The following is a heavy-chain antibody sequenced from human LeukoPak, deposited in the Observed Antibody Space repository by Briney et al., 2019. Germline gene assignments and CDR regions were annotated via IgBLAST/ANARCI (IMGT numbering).Heavy chain of an antibody. CDR1: GGSLSSYY. V-gene: IGHV4-4*07. CDR3: ARARYRYSSSWYPYYFDY. D-gene: IGHD6-13*01. CDR2: IYTSGST. J-gene: IGHJ4*02. Sequence: SETLSLTCTVSGGSLSSYYWSWIRQPAGKGLEWIGRIYTSGSTNYNPSLKSRVTMSVDPSKDQFSLKLSSVTAADTAVYYCARARYRYSSSWYPYYFDYWGQGTLVTVSS.